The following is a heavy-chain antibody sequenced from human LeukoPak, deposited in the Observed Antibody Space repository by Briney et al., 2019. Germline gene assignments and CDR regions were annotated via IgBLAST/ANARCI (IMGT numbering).Heavy chain of an antibody. Sequence: GGSLRLSCAASGFTFSSYEMNWVRQAPGKGLEWVSYISSSGSTIYYADSVKGRFTISRDNAKNLLYLQMNSLRAEDTAVYYCARDQYSGYAADVDWFDPWGQGTLVTVSS. CDR2: ISSSGSTI. V-gene: IGHV3-48*03. D-gene: IGHD5-12*01. J-gene: IGHJ5*02. CDR1: GFTFSSYE. CDR3: ARDQYSGYAADVDWFDP.